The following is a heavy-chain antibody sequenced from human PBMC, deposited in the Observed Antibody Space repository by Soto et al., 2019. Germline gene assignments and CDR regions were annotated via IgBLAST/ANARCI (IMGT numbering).Heavy chain of an antibody. D-gene: IGHD3-10*01. CDR1: GYTFTSYG. J-gene: IGHJ4*02. CDR3: ARDWGNYYGSGSHYSDFDY. Sequence: ASVKVSCKASGYTFTSYGISWVRQAPGQGLEWMGWISAYNGNTNYAQKLQGRVTMTTDTSTSTAYMELRSLRSDDTAVYYCARDWGNYYGSGSHYSDFDYWGQGTLVTVSS. CDR2: ISAYNGNT. V-gene: IGHV1-18*01.